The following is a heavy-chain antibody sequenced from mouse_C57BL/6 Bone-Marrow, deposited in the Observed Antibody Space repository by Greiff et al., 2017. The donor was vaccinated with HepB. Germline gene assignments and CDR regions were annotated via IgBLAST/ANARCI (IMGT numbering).Heavy chain of an antibody. J-gene: IGHJ1*03. V-gene: IGHV1-74*01. D-gene: IGHD1-1*01. Sequence: QVQLKQPGAELVKPGASVKVSCKASGYTFTSYWMHWVKQRPGQGLEWIGRIHPSDSDTNYNQKFKGKATLTVDKSSSTAYMQLSSLTSEDSAVYYCALSTVVATRYFDVWGTGTTVTVSS. CDR2: IHPSDSDT. CDR3: ALSTVVATRYFDV. CDR1: GYTFTSYW.